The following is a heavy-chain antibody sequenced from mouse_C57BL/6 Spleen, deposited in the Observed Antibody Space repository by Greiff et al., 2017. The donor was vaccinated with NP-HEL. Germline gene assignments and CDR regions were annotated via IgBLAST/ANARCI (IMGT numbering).Heavy chain of an antibody. V-gene: IGHV5-6*01. CDR3: ARAGGYYSNSYYFDY. J-gene: IGHJ2*01. D-gene: IGHD2-5*01. CDR1: GFTFSSYG. Sequence: EVMLVESGGDLVKPGGSLKLSCAASGFTFSSYGMSWVRQTPDKRLEWVATISSGGSYTYYPDSVKGRFTISRDNAKNTLYLQMSSLKSEDTAMYYCARAGGYYSNSYYFDYWGQGTTLTVSS. CDR2: ISSGGSYT.